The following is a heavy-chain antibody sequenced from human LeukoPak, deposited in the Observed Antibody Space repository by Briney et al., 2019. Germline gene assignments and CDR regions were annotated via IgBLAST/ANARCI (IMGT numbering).Heavy chain of an antibody. CDR2: ISGSGGST. V-gene: IGHV3-23*01. J-gene: IGHJ4*02. CDR1: GFTFSNYA. CDR3: AKDPYYYDTSGYNGDY. D-gene: IGHD3-22*01. Sequence: PGGSLRLSCAASGFTFSNYAMSWVRQAPGKGLEWVSSISGSGGSTYYADSVKGQFTISRDNSKNTLFLQMNSLRAEDTAVYYCAKDPYYYDTSGYNGDYWGQGTLVTVST.